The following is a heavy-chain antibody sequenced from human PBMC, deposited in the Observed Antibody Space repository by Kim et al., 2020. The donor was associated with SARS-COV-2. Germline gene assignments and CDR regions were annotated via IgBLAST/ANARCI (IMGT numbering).Heavy chain of an antibody. CDR1: GFTFSSYA. Sequence: GGSLRLSCAASGFTFSSYAMHWVRQAPGKGLEWVAVISYDGNNKYYADSVKGRFTISRDNSKNSLYLQMNSLRADDTAVYYCARAVGGSYYYGMDVWGQGTTVTVSS. J-gene: IGHJ6*02. D-gene: IGHD3-16*01. CDR2: ISYDGNNK. CDR3: ARAVGGSYYYGMDV. V-gene: IGHV3-30*04.